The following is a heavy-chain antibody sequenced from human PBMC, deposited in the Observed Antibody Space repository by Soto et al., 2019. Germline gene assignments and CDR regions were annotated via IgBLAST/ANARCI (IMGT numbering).Heavy chain of an antibody. J-gene: IGHJ4*02. CDR2: IILPFGTP. CDR1: GTTFSNFA. Sequence: QVRLVQSGAEVKKTESSVKVSCEASGTTFSNFAIGWVRQAPGQGLEWMGGIILPFGTPNYAQKFQGRVTISADEPMTTVYMELRGLRSGDTAVYYCVRGPHYEGYFDYWGQGTLVTVSS. D-gene: IGHD3-22*01. V-gene: IGHV1-69*12. CDR3: VRGPHYEGYFDY.